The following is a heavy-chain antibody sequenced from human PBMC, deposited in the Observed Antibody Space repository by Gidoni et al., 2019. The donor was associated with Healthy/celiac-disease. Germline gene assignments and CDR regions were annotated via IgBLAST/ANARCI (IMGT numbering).Heavy chain of an antibody. Sequence: EVQLLESGGGLVQPGGSLRLSCAASGFTFSSYAMSWVRQAPGKGLEWVSAISGSGGSTYYADSVKGRFTISRDNSKNTLYLQMNSLRAEDTAVYYCAKHARGKIPPYYYYMDVWGKGTTVTVSS. CDR3: AKHARGKIPPYYYYMDV. V-gene: IGHV3-23*01. CDR1: GFTFSSYA. D-gene: IGHD2-21*01. J-gene: IGHJ6*03. CDR2: ISGSGGST.